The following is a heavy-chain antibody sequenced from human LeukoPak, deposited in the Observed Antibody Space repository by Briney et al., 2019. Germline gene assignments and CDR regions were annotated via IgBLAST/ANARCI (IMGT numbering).Heavy chain of an antibody. CDR3: ARVSAGMDCSSTSCYDY. V-gene: IGHV4-4*07. CDR2: LHPSGAT. Sequence: ASETLSLTCTVSGSSISGYYWNWIRQPAGKGLEWIGRLHPSGATNYNPSLKSRITMSLDTSKNQFSLKLSSVTAADTAVYYCARVSAGMDCSSTSCYDYWGQGTLVTVSS. D-gene: IGHD2-2*01. J-gene: IGHJ4*02. CDR1: GSSISGYY.